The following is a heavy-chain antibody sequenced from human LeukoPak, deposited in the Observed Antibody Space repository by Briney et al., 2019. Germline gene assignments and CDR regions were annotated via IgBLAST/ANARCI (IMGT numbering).Heavy chain of an antibody. CDR1: GGSISSRSYY. J-gene: IGHJ4*02. V-gene: IGHV4-39*07. CDR2: IYYSEGT. D-gene: IGHD1-14*01. CDR3: ARVNRAEGDY. Sequence: SETLSLTCTVSGGSISSRSYYWGWLRQPPGKGLEWIGSIYYSEGTYYNPSLKSRVTISIDTSKNQFSLKLSSVTAADTAVYYCARVNRAEGDYWGQGTLVTVSS.